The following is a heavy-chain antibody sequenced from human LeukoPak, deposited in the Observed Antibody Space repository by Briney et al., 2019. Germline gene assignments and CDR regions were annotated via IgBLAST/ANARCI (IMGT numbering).Heavy chain of an antibody. Sequence: PSETLSLTCSVSGGSISSSSYYWGWIRQPPGKGLEWIGSIYYSGSTYYNPSLKSRVTISVDTSKNQFSLKLSSVTAADTAVYYCASRYYHDSSGYFDYWGQGTLVTVSS. CDR2: IYYSGST. V-gene: IGHV4-39*07. CDR3: ASRYYHDSSGYFDY. J-gene: IGHJ4*02. CDR1: GGSISSSSYY. D-gene: IGHD3-22*01.